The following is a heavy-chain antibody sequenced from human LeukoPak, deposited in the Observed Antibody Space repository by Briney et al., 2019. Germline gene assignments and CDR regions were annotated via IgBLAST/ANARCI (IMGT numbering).Heavy chain of an antibody. V-gene: IGHV3-64D*06. CDR1: GFTFGSYT. Sequence: GGSLRLSCSASGFTFGSYTMHWVRQAPGKGLEYVSTISSNGVSTYYADSVKGRFTISRDNSKNTLYLQMSSLRAEDTAVYYCVKAQGIAVAGYFDYWGQGTLVTVPS. J-gene: IGHJ4*02. CDR3: VKAQGIAVAGYFDY. D-gene: IGHD6-19*01. CDR2: ISSNGVST.